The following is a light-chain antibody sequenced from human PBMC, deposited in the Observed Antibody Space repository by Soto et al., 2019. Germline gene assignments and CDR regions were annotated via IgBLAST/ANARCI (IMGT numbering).Light chain of an antibody. J-gene: IGLJ1*01. CDR3: TSYTTSSTYV. V-gene: IGLV2-14*03. Sequence: QSALAQPASVSGSPGQSTTIFCTGTSSDVGSYNYVSWYQQHPGRAPKLMIYDVTNRPSGVSNRFSGSKSGSTASLTISGLHAEDEADYFCTSYTTSSTYVFGTRTKVTVL. CDR1: SSDVGSYNY. CDR2: DVT.